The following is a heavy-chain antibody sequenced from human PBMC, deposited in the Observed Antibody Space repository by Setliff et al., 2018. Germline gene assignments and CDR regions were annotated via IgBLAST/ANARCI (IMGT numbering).Heavy chain of an antibody. CDR1: GYIFTAFY. V-gene: IGHV1-2*02. D-gene: IGHD2-15*01. CDR2: INPKTGDT. CDR3: ATDSTETPFYSSQSYMEV. Sequence: ASVKVSCKASGYIFTAFYMQWVGQAPGLGPEWMGWINPKTGDTNYAQSFQGRVTMTRDTSINTAYMVLSGLRPDDSAIYYRATDSTETPFYSSQSYMEVWGKGTTVTVSS. J-gene: IGHJ6*03.